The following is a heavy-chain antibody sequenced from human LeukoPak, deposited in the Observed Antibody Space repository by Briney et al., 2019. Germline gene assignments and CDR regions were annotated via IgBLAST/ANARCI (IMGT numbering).Heavy chain of an antibody. D-gene: IGHD2-2*01. Sequence: PGGSLRLSCAASGFTFSSYAMHWVRQAPGKGLEWVAVISYDGSNKYYADSVKGRFTISRDNSKNTLYLQMNSLRAEDTAVYYCARDLGYQLLLYYFDYWGQGTLVTVSS. CDR1: GFTFSSYA. CDR2: ISYDGSNK. V-gene: IGHV3-30*04. J-gene: IGHJ4*02. CDR3: ARDLGYQLLLYYFDY.